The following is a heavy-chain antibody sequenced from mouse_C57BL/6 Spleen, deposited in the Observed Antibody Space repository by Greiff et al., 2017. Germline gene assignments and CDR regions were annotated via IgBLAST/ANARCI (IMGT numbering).Heavy chain of an antibody. CDR1: GYTFTDYY. J-gene: IGHJ4*01. CDR3: ARGEPHSRSTMVTTKAMDY. V-gene: IGHV1-75*01. CDR2: IFPGSGST. Sequence: VQLQQSGPELVKPGASVKISCKASGYTFTDYYINWVKQRPGQGLEWIGWIFPGSGSTYYNEKFKGKAKLTVDKSSSTAYMLLSSLTSEDSAVYVGARGEPHSRSTMVTTKAMDYWGQGTSVTVSS. D-gene: IGHD2-13*01.